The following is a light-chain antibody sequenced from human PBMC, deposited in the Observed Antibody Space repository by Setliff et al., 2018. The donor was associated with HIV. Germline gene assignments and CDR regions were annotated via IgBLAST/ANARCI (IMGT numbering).Light chain of an antibody. CDR1: SSDVGGYNY. CDR3: CAYG. CDR2: EVN. V-gene: IGLV2-8*01. J-gene: IGLJ1*01. Sequence: HSALTQPPSASGSPGQSVTISCTGTSSDVGGYNYVSWYQQHPGKAPKLMIYEVNKRASGVPDRFSGSKSGNTASLTISGLQTDDEADYYCCAYGFGSGTKVTVL.